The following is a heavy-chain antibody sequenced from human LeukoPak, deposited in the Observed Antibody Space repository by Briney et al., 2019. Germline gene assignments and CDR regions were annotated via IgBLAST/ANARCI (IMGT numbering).Heavy chain of an antibody. V-gene: IGHV4-4*07. D-gene: IGHD1-26*01. CDR3: ANGGNSGSYFED. CDR2: MYISGST. CDR1: GASISSYY. J-gene: IGHJ4*02. Sequence: SETLSLTCNVSGASISSYYWSWIRQPAGKGLEWIGRMYISGSTHYSPSLKSRVTMSVDTSKNQFSLKLTSVTAADTAMYHCANGGNSGSYFEDWGQGTLVTVSS.